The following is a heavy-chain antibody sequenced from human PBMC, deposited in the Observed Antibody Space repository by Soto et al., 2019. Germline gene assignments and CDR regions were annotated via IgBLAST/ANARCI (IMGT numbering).Heavy chain of an antibody. J-gene: IGHJ6*02. CDR3: ARDRRGVGATTNTYYYYGMDV. D-gene: IGHD1-26*01. Sequence: ASVKVSCKASGYTFTSYGISWVRQAPGQGLEWMGWISAYNGNTNYAQKLQGRVTMTTDTSTGTAYMELRSLRSDDTAVYYCARDRRGVGATTNTYYYYGMDVWGQGTTVTVSS. CDR2: ISAYNGNT. V-gene: IGHV1-18*01. CDR1: GYTFTSYG.